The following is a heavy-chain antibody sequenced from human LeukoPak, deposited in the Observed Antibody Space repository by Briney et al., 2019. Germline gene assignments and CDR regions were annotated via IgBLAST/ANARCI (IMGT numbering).Heavy chain of an antibody. CDR1: GGTYSSYS. V-gene: IGHV1-69*04. D-gene: IGHD3-3*02. CDR3: ARGPSTVSSFYEH. J-gene: IGHJ4*02. Sequence: GASVKVSCKASGGTYSSYSISWVRQAPGQGLEWVGRINPNLGLPSHTQKLQGRVTITADKSTRTVYMEPSSLRSEDTAVYYCARGPSTVSSFYEHWGQGTLVTVSS. CDR2: INPNLGLP.